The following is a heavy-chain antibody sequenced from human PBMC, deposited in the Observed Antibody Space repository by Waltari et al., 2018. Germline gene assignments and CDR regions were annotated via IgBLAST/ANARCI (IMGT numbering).Heavy chain of an antibody. Sequence: EVQLMESGGGLVQPGGSLRLSCAASGFTFSSYWMHWVRQAPGEGPVWVSGISTDGSNIRDADSVKGRFTISRDNAKNTVYLQMNSLRAEDTAVYYCARGSGYYYFDYWGQGTLITVSS. CDR2: ISTDGSNI. J-gene: IGHJ4*02. CDR3: ARGSGYYYFDY. V-gene: IGHV3-74*01. D-gene: IGHD5-18*01. CDR1: GFTFSSYW.